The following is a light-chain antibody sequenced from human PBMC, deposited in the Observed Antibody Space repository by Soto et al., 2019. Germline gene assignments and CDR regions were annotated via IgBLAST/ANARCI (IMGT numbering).Light chain of an antibody. J-gene: IGKJ1*01. CDR3: QKYLSALWT. V-gene: IGKV1-27*01. Sequence: DIQMTQSPSSLSASIGDRVTITCRASQGISNYLAWYQQKPGKVPKLLIYAASTLESGVPSRFSGSGSGTDFTLTISSLQPEDVATYYCQKYLSALWTFGQGTKVEIK. CDR2: AAS. CDR1: QGISNY.